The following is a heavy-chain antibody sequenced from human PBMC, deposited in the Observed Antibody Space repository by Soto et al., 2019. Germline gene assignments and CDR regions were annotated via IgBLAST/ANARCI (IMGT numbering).Heavy chain of an antibody. V-gene: IGHV5-51*01. Sequence: GESLKISCKGSGYSFTSYWIGWVRQMPGEGLEWMGIIYPGDSDTRYSPSFQGQVTISADKSISTAYLQWSSLKASDTAMYCCALHGGIAAAGYYGMDVWGQGTTVTVSS. D-gene: IGHD6-13*01. CDR1: GYSFTSYW. J-gene: IGHJ6*02. CDR3: ALHGGIAAAGYYGMDV. CDR2: IYPGDSDT.